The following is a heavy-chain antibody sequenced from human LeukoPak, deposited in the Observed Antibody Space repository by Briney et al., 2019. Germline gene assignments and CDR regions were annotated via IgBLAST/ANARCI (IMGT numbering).Heavy chain of an antibody. Sequence: KPSETLSLTCTVAGGSISSSSYYWGWIRQPPGKGLEWIGSIYYSGSTYYNQSLKRRVTISVDTSKNQFSLKLSSVTAADTAVYYCARHSRFGEFDWVDPWGQGTLVTVSS. CDR2: IYYSGST. CDR1: GGSISSSSYY. D-gene: IGHD3-10*01. CDR3: ARHSRFGEFDWVDP. V-gene: IGHV4-39*01. J-gene: IGHJ5*02.